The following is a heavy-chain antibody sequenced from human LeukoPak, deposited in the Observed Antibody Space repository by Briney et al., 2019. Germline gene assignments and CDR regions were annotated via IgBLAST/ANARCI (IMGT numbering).Heavy chain of an antibody. V-gene: IGHV3-53*01. D-gene: IGHD4-17*01. Sequence: GGSLRLSCAASGFSVSSKYMGWVRQAPGKGLEWVSVIYSGGSTNYADSVKGRFTISRDNSKNTLYLQMNSLRDEDTAVYYCARGLGYGDYYDYYYMDVWGKGTTVTVSS. J-gene: IGHJ6*03. CDR1: GFSVSSKY. CDR2: IYSGGST. CDR3: ARGLGYGDYYDYYYMDV.